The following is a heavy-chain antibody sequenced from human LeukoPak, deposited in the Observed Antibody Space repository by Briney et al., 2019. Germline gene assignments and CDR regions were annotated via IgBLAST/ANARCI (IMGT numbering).Heavy chain of an antibody. J-gene: IGHJ6*03. Sequence: ASVKVSCKASGYTFTGYYMHWVRQAPGQGLEWMGWINPNSGGTNYAQKFQGRVTMTEDTSTDTAYMELSSLRSEDTAVYYCATAIPAPKRLGGSQFKTHYYYYMDVWGKGTTVTISS. V-gene: IGHV1-2*02. CDR3: ATAIPAPKRLGGSQFKTHYYYYMDV. CDR1: GYTFTGYY. CDR2: INPNSGGT. D-gene: IGHD2-15*01.